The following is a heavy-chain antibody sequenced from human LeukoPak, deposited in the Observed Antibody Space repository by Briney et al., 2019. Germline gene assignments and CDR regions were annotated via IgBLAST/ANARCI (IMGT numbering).Heavy chain of an antibody. J-gene: IGHJ5*02. CDR3: ARDYRLRFLEWPNRQGNWFDP. D-gene: IGHD3-3*01. V-gene: IGHV1-18*01. CDR1: GYTFTNYG. Sequence: ASVKVSCKASGYTFTNYGISWVRQAPGQGLEWMGWISGYNGNTNYAQKLQGRVTMTTDTSTSTAYMELRSLRSDDTAVYYCARDYRLRFLEWPNRQGNWFDPWGQGTLVTVSS. CDR2: ISGYNGNT.